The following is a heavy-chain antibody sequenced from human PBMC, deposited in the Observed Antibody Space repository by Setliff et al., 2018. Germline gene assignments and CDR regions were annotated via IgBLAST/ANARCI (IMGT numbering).Heavy chain of an antibody. V-gene: IGHV3-23*03. D-gene: IGHD3-3*01. CDR1: GFTFSNYA. Sequence: GGSLRLSCAASGFTFSNYAVSWVRQAPGKGLEWVSTIFGGSSSPYYADSVKGRFTISRDNSKSTLYLQMNSLRAEDTAVYYCAKAASPLFGILGVEYYFDPWGQGNLVTVSS. CDR3: AKAASPLFGILGVEYYFDP. CDR2: IFGGSSSP. J-gene: IGHJ4*02.